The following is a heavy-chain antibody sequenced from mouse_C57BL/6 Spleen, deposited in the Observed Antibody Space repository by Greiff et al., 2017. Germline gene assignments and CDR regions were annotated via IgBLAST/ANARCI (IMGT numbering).Heavy chain of an antibody. D-gene: IGHD1-1*02. CDR1: GFNIKDDY. CDR2: IDPENGDT. V-gene: IGHV14-4*01. J-gene: IGHJ4*01. Sequence: EVQRVESGAELVRPGASVKLSCTASGFNIKDDYMHWVKQRPEQGLEWIGWIDPENGDTEYASKFQGKATITADTSSNTAYLQLSSLTSEDTAVYYCTTGYGAMDYWGQGTSVTVSS. CDR3: TTGYGAMDY.